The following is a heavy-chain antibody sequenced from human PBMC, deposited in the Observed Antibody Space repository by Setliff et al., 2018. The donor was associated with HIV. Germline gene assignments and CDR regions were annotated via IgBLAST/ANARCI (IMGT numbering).Heavy chain of an antibody. CDR1: GFPFSNYW. V-gene: IGHV3-7*03. Sequence: GGSLRLSCTTSGFPFSNYWMSWVRQAPRKGLEWVAKIKEDGSGKYYVDSVKGRFTISRDNAKNSVYLQMNSLRVGDTAVYYCTRDGLGGFLDSWGQGTLVTVSS. CDR2: IKEDGSGK. J-gene: IGHJ4*02. D-gene: IGHD3-16*01. CDR3: TRDGLGGFLDS.